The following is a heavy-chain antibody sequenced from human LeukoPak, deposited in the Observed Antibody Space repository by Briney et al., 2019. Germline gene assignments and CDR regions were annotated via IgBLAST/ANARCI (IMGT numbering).Heavy chain of an antibody. CDR1: GFTFDDYA. V-gene: IGHV3-9*01. CDR3: AKGQPGIAAAGHFDY. D-gene: IGHD6-13*01. Sequence: PGGSLRLSCAASGFTFDDYAMHWVRQAPGKGLEWVSGISWNSGSIGYADSVKGRFTISRDNAKNSLYLQVNSLRAEDTALYYCAKGQPGIAAAGHFDYWGQGTLVTVSS. J-gene: IGHJ4*02. CDR2: ISWNSGSI.